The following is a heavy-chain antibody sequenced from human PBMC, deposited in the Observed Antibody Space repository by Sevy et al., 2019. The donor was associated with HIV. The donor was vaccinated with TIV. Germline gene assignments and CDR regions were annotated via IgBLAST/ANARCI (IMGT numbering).Heavy chain of an antibody. D-gene: IGHD2-2*01. CDR3: ARDIVVVPADSNYYCYYGMDV. CDR1: GGSISSYY. V-gene: IGHV4-4*07. CDR2: IYTSGST. J-gene: IGHJ6*02. Sequence: SETLSLTCTVSGGSISSYYWSWIRQPAGKGLEWIGRIYTSGSTNYNPSLKSRVTMSVDTSKNQFSLKLSSVTAADTAVYYCARDIVVVPADSNYYCYYGMDVWGQGTTVTVSS.